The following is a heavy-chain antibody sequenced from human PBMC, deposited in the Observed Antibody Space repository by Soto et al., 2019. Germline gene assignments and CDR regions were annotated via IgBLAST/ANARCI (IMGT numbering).Heavy chain of an antibody. D-gene: IGHD3-22*01. Sequence: QVQLQESGPGLVKPSETLSLTCTVSGDSISTYFWSWIRQPPGKGLEWIGYIYYSGSTNYNPSLKNRVTISVDTSKNQFSLNLTSVTAADTAVYYCARSKSSGYYIYYNYAMDVWGQGTTVTVSS. J-gene: IGHJ6*02. V-gene: IGHV4-59*01. CDR3: ARSKSSGYYIYYNYAMDV. CDR2: IYYSGST. CDR1: GDSISTYF.